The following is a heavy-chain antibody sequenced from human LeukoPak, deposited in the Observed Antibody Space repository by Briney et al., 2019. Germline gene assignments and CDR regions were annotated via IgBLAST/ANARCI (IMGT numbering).Heavy chain of an antibody. V-gene: IGHV3-23*01. CDR2: ISGSGGST. CDR3: AKDRDYYDSSGYYYVTAEYFQH. J-gene: IGHJ1*01. CDR1: GFTFSSYA. D-gene: IGHD3-22*01. Sequence: PGGFLRLSCAASGFTFSSYAMSWVRQAPGKGLEWVSAISGSGGSTYYADSVKGRFTISRDNSKNALYLQMNSLRAEDTAVYYCAKDRDYYDSSGYYYVTAEYFQHWGQGTLVTVSS.